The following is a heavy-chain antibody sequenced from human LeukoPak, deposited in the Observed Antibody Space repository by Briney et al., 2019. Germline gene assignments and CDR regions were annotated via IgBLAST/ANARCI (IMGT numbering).Heavy chain of an antibody. J-gene: IGHJ5*02. V-gene: IGHV4-34*01. CDR2: INHSGST. CDR3: AREPPRRALLWFGESCWFDP. CDR1: GGSFSGYY. D-gene: IGHD3-10*01. Sequence: SETLSLTCAVYGGSFSGYYWSWIRQPPGKGLEWIGEINHSGSTNYNPSLKSRVTISVDTSKNQFSLKLSSVTAADTAVYYCAREPPRRALLWFGESCWFDPWGQGTLVTVSS.